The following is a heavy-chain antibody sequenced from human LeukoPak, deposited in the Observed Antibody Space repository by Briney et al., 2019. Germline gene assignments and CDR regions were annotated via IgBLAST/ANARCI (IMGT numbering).Heavy chain of an antibody. CDR3: ARAAGYSSGWYLDY. CDR2: IYYSGST. D-gene: IGHD6-19*01. CDR1: GGSISSGGYF. V-gene: IGHV4-31*03. J-gene: IGHJ4*02. Sequence: SQTLSLTCTVSGGSISSGGYFWRWIRQHPGKGLEWIGYIYYSGSTYYNPSLKSRVTISVDTSKNQFSLKLSSVTAADTAVYYCARAAGYSSGWYLDYWGQGTLVTVSS.